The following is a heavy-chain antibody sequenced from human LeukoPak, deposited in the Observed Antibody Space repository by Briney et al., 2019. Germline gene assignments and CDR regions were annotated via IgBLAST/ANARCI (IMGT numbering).Heavy chain of an antibody. CDR2: ISAYNGNT. CDR1: GYTFTSYG. V-gene: IGHV1-18*01. CDR3: ARVKGTTYYYDSSGLNWFDP. J-gene: IGHJ5*02. Sequence: ASVKVSCKASGYTFTSYGISWVRQAPGQGLEWMGWISAYNGNTNYAQKLQGRVTMTTDTSTSTAYMELRSLRSDDTAVYYCARVKGTTYYYDSSGLNWFDPWGQGTLVTVSS. D-gene: IGHD3-22*01.